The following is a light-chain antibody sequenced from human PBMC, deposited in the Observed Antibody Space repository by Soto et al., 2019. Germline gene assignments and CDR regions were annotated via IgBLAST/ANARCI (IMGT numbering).Light chain of an antibody. Sequence: QSALTQPASVSGSPGQSITISCTGTSSDIGAYKYVAWYQQQPGQAPKLMTYEVNNRPSGVSNRFSGSKSGNTASLTIAGLQAEDEADYYCFSYTGSNTVVFGGGTKLTVL. J-gene: IGLJ3*02. CDR2: EVN. CDR3: FSYTGSNTVV. V-gene: IGLV2-14*01. CDR1: SSDIGAYKY.